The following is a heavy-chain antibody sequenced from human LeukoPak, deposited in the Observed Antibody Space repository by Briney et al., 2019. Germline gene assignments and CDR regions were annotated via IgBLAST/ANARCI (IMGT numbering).Heavy chain of an antibody. CDR1: GYTFTSYG. CDR3: ARSRYVRGVIPYYYGMDV. Sequence: ASVKVSCKASGYTFTSYGISWVRQAPGQGLEWMGWISAYNGNTNYAQKLQGRVTMATDTSTSTAYMELRSLRSDDTAVYYCARSRYVRGVIPYYYGMDVWGQGTTVTVSS. V-gene: IGHV1-18*01. J-gene: IGHJ6*02. CDR2: ISAYNGNT. D-gene: IGHD3-10*01.